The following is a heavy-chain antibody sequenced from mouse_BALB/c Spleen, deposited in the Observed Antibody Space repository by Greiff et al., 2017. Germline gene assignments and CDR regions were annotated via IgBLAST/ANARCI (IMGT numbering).Heavy chain of an antibody. D-gene: IGHD2-3*01. CDR1: GFSLTSYG. J-gene: IGHJ4*01. CDR3: AGSDGPSMDY. Sequence: VKLMESGPGLVQPSQSLSITCTVSGFSLTSYGVHWVRQSPGKGLEWLGVIWSGGSTDYNAAFISRLSISKDNSKSQVFFKMNSLQANDTAIYYCAGSDGPSMDYWGQGTSVTVSS. CDR2: IWSGGST. V-gene: IGHV2-2*02.